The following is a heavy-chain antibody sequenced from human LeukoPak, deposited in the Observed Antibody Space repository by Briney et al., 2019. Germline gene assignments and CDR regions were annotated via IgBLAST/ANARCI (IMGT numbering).Heavy chain of an antibody. CDR3: ARATRITMVRGVTTALDY. J-gene: IGHJ4*02. CDR2: IRYDGSNK. D-gene: IGHD3-10*01. Sequence: GGSLRLSCAASGFIFSSYGMHWVCQAPGKGLEWVAFIRYDGSNKYYTDSVKGRFTISRDNSQSTVYLQMTSLRAEDTAVYYCARATRITMVRGVTTALDYWGQGTLVTVSS. CDR1: GFIFSSYG. V-gene: IGHV3-30*02.